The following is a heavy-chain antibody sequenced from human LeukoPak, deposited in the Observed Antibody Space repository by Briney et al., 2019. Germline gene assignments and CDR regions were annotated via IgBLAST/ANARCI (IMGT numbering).Heavy chain of an antibody. D-gene: IGHD3-22*01. CDR3: ARRRHDSRWFDP. Sequence: PGGSLRLSCAASGFTFSSYSMNWVRQAPGKGLEWVSSISSSSSYIYYADSVKGRFTISGDNAKNSLYLQMNSLRAEDTAVYYCARRRHDSRWFDPWGQGTLVTVSS. J-gene: IGHJ5*02. CDR2: ISSSSSYI. V-gene: IGHV3-21*01. CDR1: GFTFSSYS.